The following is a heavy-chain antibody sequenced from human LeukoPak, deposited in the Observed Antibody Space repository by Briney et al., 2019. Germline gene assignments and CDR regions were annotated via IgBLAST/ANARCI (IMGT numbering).Heavy chain of an antibody. CDR3: ARHVLRIETVTTGDFDY. CDR1: GYSFTSYW. J-gene: IGHJ4*02. D-gene: IGHD4-17*01. CDR2: IDPSDSYT. V-gene: IGHV5-10-1*01. Sequence: GESLRISCKGSGYSFTSYWISWVRQMPGKGREWMGRIDPSDSYTNYSPSFQGHVTISADKSISTAYLQWSSLKASDTAMYYCARHVLRIETVTTGDFDYWGQGTLVTVSS.